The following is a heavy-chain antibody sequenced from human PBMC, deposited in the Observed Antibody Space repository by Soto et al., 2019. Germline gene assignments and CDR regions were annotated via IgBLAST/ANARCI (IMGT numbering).Heavy chain of an antibody. CDR1: GFTFDDFA. Sequence: GGSLRLSCAASGFTFDDFAMPWVRQPPGKGREWVSCIIWNRDSTKYADSVEGRFTISRDNAKHSLHLQMESLREEDTALYYCIKESGANGWTKGFEYWGQGSTVTVSS. V-gene: IGHV3-9*01. D-gene: IGHD2-8*01. CDR3: IKESGANGWTKGFEY. CDR2: IIWNRDST. J-gene: IGHJ4*02.